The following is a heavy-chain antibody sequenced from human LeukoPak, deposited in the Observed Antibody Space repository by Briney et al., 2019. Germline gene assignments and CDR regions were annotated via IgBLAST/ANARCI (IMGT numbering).Heavy chain of an antibody. V-gene: IGHV3-30*18. J-gene: IGHJ4*02. CDR3: AKAFYDILTGFPN. CDR1: GFTFSSYG. CDR2: ISYDGSNK. D-gene: IGHD3-9*01. Sequence: GRSLRLSCAASGFTFSSYGMHWVRQAPGKGLEWVAVISYDGSNKYYADSVKGRFTISRDKSKNTLYLQMNSLRAEDTAVYYCAKAFYDILTGFPNWGQGTLVTVSS.